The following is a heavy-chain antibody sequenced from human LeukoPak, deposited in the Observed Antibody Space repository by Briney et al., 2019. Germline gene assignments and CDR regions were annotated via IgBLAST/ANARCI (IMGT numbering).Heavy chain of an antibody. D-gene: IGHD7-27*01. CDR2: VSPPGGGT. CDR1: GFTFSSYG. J-gene: IGHJ4*02. V-gene: IGHV3-23*01. CDR3: ARDLAWGAFDY. Sequence: GGSLRLSCAASGFTFSSYGMNWVRQAPGKGLEWLSGVSPPGGGTYYADSVKGRFTISRDDSKNTLSLQMNSLRVEDTAVYHCARDLAWGAFDYWGQGTLVTVSS.